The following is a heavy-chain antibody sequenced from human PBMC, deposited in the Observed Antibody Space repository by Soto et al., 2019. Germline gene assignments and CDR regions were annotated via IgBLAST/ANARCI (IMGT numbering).Heavy chain of an antibody. J-gene: IGHJ4*02. CDR3: ARILRYFTDY. D-gene: IGHD3-9*01. V-gene: IGHV3-30-3*01. CDR1: GFTFSSYA. CDR2: ISYDGSNK. Sequence: GGPLRLSCAASGFTFSSYAMHWVRQAPGKGLEWVAVISYDGSNKYYADSVKGRFTISRDNSKNTLYLQMNSLRAEDTAVYYCARILRYFTDYWGQGTLVTVSS.